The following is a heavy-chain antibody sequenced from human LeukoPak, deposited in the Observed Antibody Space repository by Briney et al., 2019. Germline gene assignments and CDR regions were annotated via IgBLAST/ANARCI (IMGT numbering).Heavy chain of an antibody. Sequence: APAKVSCKASGYTFTSYAMHWVRQAPGQRLEWMGWINAGNGNTKYSQKFQGRVTITRDTSASTAYMELSSLRSEDTAVYYCARETIADARFDPWGQGTLVTVSS. CDR2: INAGNGNT. CDR1: GYTFTSYA. J-gene: IGHJ5*02. D-gene: IGHD6-13*01. V-gene: IGHV1-3*01. CDR3: ARETIADARFDP.